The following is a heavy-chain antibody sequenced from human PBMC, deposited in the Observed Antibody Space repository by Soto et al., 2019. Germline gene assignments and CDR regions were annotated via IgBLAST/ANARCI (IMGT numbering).Heavy chain of an antibody. Sequence: EVQLVESGGDLVQPGGSLRLSCAASGFTFSNYWMHWVRQAPGTGLMWVSRINTDGTTTSHADSVKGRFTISRDNAKNSLYMDMNSLRAEDTAVYYCARGGLEPVDYWGQGTLVTVSS. D-gene: IGHD3-3*01. CDR2: INTDGTTT. CDR1: GFTFSNYW. CDR3: ARGGLEPVDY. J-gene: IGHJ4*02. V-gene: IGHV3-74*01.